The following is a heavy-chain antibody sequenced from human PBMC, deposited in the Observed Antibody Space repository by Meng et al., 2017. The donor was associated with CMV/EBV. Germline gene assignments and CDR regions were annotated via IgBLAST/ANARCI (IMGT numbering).Heavy chain of an antibody. Sequence: QVQLQESGPGLVKPSQTLSLTCTASGGSISSGSYYWSWIRQPAGKGLEWIGRIYTSGSTNYNPSLKSRVTISVDTSKNQFSLKLSSVTAADTAVYYCARGVQEYSYGQPTHFDYWGQGTLVTVSS. V-gene: IGHV4-61*02. D-gene: IGHD5-18*01. CDR2: IYTSGST. J-gene: IGHJ4*02. CDR3: ARGVQEYSYGQPTHFDY. CDR1: GGSISSGSYY.